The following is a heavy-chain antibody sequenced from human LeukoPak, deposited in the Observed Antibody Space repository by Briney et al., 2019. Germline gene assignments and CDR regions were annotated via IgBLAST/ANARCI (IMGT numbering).Heavy chain of an antibody. J-gene: IGHJ6*02. D-gene: IGHD4-17*01. CDR1: GGSISSGSYY. Sequence: SQTLSLTCTVSGGSISSGSYYWSWIRRPAGKGLEWIGRIYTSGSTNYNPFLKSRVTISVDTSKNQFSLKLSSVTAADTAVYYCARGTVTPYYYYGMDVWGQGTTVTVSS. CDR2: IYTSGST. V-gene: IGHV4-61*02. CDR3: ARGTVTPYYYYGMDV.